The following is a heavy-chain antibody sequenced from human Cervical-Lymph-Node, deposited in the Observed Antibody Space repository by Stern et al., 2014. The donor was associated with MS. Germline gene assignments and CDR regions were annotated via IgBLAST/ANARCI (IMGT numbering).Heavy chain of an antibody. CDR3: ARLGSGYDSSYLDF. Sequence: QMQLVQSGSEAKKPGASVKVSCKVSGGSFSTDKISWVRQAPGQGLEWMGDISPIFGTADYAQRFQDRVTIIADESTSEVHMELSSLSSEDTGVYYCARLGSGYDSSYLDFWGQGTLVTVSS. CDR2: ISPIFGTA. CDR1: GGSFSTDK. D-gene: IGHD5-12*01. J-gene: IGHJ4*02. V-gene: IGHV1-69*01.